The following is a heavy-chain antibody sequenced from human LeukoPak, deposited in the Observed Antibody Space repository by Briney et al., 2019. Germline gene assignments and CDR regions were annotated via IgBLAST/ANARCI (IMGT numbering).Heavy chain of an antibody. J-gene: IGHJ4*02. Sequence: SETLSLTCTVSGGSISSGGYYWSWIRQHPGTGLEWIGYIYYSGSTYYNPSLKSRVTISVDTSKNQFSLKLSSVTAADTAVYYCARSGPYYDSGSCFDYWGQGTLVTVSS. CDR1: GGSISSGGYY. CDR2: IYYSGST. CDR3: ARSGPYYDSGSCFDY. V-gene: IGHV4-31*03. D-gene: IGHD3-10*01.